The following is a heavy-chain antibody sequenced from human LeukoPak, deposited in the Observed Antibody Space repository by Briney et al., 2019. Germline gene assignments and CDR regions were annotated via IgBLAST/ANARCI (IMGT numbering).Heavy chain of an antibody. D-gene: IGHD3-16*01. Sequence: SETLSLNCAVFGGSFSGYYWSWIRQPPGKGLEWIGEINHSGSTSYNPSLKSRVTISADTSKNHFSLKLNSVTTADTAVYYCTRGAGWLIDYWGQGILVTVSS. CDR3: TRGAGWLIDY. V-gene: IGHV4-34*01. J-gene: IGHJ4*02. CDR2: INHSGST. CDR1: GGSFSGYY.